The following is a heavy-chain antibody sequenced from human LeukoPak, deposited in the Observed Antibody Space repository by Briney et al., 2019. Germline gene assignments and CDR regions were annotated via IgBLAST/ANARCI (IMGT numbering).Heavy chain of an antibody. Sequence: ETLSLTCAVSGGSISSSNWWRWVRQPPGKGLEWIGEIYHSGSTNYNPSLKSRVTISVDTSKNQFSLKLSSVTAADTAVYYCAREAAMVRGVIGWYFDLWGRGTLVTVSS. CDR2: IYHSGST. D-gene: IGHD3-10*01. CDR1: GGSISSSNW. V-gene: IGHV4-4*02. J-gene: IGHJ2*01. CDR3: AREAAMVRGVIGWYFDL.